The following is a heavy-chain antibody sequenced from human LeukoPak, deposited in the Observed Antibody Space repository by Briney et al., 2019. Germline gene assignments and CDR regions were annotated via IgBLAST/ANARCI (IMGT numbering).Heavy chain of an antibody. CDR3: ARVFQDIVVVWDAFDI. V-gene: IGHV4-61*02. CDR1: GGSIGSSSYN. J-gene: IGHJ3*02. D-gene: IGHD2-2*01. Sequence: SETLSLTCTVSGGSIGSSSYNWGWIRQPAGTGLEWIGRIYTSGSTNYNPSLKSRVTMSVDTSKNQFSLKLSSVTAADTAVYYCARVFQDIVVVWDAFDIWGQGTMVTVSS. CDR2: IYTSGST.